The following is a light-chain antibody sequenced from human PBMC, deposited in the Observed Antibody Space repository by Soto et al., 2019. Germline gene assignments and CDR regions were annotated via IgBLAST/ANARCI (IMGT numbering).Light chain of an antibody. J-gene: IGLJ1*01. V-gene: IGLV2-23*01. CDR2: EGR. Sequence: QSVPRQPAPVFGSTGPTICITRTGNNSSVVNYEYVSWYQQFPDKAPKLITYEGRERPSGVSDRFSGSWSHNAASPTISAHHTWDEAEYYCLSYGKVFGTGPKVTV. CDR1: NSSVVNYEY. CDR3: LSYGKV.